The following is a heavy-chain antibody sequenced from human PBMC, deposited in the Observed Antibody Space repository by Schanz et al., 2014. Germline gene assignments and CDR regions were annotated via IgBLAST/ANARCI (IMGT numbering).Heavy chain of an antibody. CDR3: AKGMGYCSGGTCYDYYYYGLDV. CDR1: GFTFSSYG. V-gene: IGHV3-33*06. J-gene: IGHJ6*02. CDR2: IWYDENNK. Sequence: QVQLVESGGGLVKPGGSLRLSCAASGFTFSSYGMHWVRQAPGKGLEWVAVIWYDENNKYYADSVKGRFTMSRDNSENTLYLQMNSLSADDTAVFYCAKGMGYCSGGTCYDYYYYGLDVWGQGTTVTVSS. D-gene: IGHD2-15*01.